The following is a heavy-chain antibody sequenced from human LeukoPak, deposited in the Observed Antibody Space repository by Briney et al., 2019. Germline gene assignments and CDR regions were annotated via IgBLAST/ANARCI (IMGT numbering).Heavy chain of an antibody. J-gene: IGHJ6*03. CDR1: GFPFSSYS. CDR3: ARPGHYYYYYMDV. CDR2: ISCSSSTI. Sequence: GGSLRLSCAASGFPFSSYSMNWVRQAPGKGLGWVSYISCSSSTIYYADSVKGRFTITRDNAKNSLYLQMNSLGAEDTAVYYCARPGHYYYYYMDVWGKGTTVTVSS. V-gene: IGHV3-48*01.